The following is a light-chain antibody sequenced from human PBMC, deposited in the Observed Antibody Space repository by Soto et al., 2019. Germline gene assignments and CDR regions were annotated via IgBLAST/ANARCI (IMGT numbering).Light chain of an antibody. Sequence: QSVLTQSPSASASLGASVKLTCTLSSGHSSYAIAWHQQQPEKGPRYLMKLNSDGSHSKGDGIPDRFSGSSSGAERYLTISSLQPEDEADYYCQTWGTGNWVFGGGTKLTVL. CDR1: SGHSSYA. J-gene: IGLJ3*02. CDR3: QTWGTGNWV. V-gene: IGLV4-69*01. CDR2: LNSDGSH.